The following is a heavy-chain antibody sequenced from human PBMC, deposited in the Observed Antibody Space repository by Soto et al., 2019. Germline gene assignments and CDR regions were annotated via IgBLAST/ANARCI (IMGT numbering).Heavy chain of an antibody. V-gene: IGHV3-7*05. CDR2: IKQAGSEQ. Sequence: EVQLVESGGGLVQPGGSLRLSCAASGFTFSGYWMRWVRQAPGKGLEWVANIKQAGSEQFYVDSVKGRFTISRDNAKNSLYLQMNSLRAEDTAVYYCAREAVWGQWTTVTVSS. CDR3: AREAV. J-gene: IGHJ6*02. CDR1: GFTFSGYW.